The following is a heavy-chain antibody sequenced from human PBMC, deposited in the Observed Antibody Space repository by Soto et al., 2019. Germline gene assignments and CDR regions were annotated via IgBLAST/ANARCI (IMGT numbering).Heavy chain of an antibody. V-gene: IGHV5-10-1*01. CDR2: IDPSDSYT. D-gene: IGHD6-19*01. J-gene: IGHJ4*02. CDR3: ARHVYSSGWFDY. Sequence: SWIRQPPGKGLEWMGRIDPSDSYTNYSPSFQGHVTISADKSISTAYLQWSSLKASDTAVYYCARHVYSSGWFDYWGQGTLVTVSS.